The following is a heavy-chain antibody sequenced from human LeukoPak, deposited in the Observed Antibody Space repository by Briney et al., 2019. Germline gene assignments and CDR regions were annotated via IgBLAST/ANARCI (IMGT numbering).Heavy chain of an antibody. D-gene: IGHD2-15*01. CDR3: ARLSCSDAVCPTLPYNHFDP. CDR2: VYYDGFT. J-gene: IGHJ5*02. Sequence: SEPLSLPCSLSGVYFSSSGCFCRWVPQPPGKVLEWIGSVYYDGFTYYNPALKSRATMALVTSTIRFSLRLSSVTAADTAVYFCARLSCSDAVCPTLPYNHFDPWGQGTLVTVSS. CDR1: GVYFSSSGCF. V-gene: IGHV4-39*01.